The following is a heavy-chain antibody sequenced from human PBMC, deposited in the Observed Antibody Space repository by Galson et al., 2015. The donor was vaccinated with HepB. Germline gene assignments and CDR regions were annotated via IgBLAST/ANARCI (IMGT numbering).Heavy chain of an antibody. CDR1: GVSISSSSYY. CDR2: IYYSGST. V-gene: IGHV4-39*01. D-gene: IGHD3-9*01. CDR3: ASSTSSDILTGYPWPY. Sequence: ETLSLTCTVSGVSISSSSYYWGWIRQPPGKGLEWIASIYYSGSTHYNPSLKSRGTIAVDTSRNQFSLKLRSVTAADMAVYYCASSTSSDILTGYPWPYWGQGTLVTVSS. J-gene: IGHJ4*02.